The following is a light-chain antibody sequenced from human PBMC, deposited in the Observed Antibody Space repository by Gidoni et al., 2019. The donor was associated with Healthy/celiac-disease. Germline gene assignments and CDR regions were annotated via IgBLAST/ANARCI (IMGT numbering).Light chain of an antibody. CDR1: QSVSSY. CDR2: DAS. CDR3: QQRSNWPRT. J-gene: IGKJ1*01. V-gene: IGKV3-11*01. Sequence: DIVLTQSPATLSLSPGERATLSCRASQSVSSYLAWYQQKPGQAPRLLIYDASSGSGTDFTLTISSLEPEDFAVYYCQQRSNWPRTFGQGTKVEIK.